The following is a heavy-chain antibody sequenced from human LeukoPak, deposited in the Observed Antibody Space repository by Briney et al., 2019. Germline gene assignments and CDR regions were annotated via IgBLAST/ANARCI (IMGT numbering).Heavy chain of an antibody. D-gene: IGHD2-2*01. Sequence: ASVKVSCKASGYTFTNHYMHWVRQAPGQGLEWMGKINPGGGGTTYAQKVQGRVTMTRDKSTSTVYMELSSLRSEDTAVYYCARSTEVFPGRYYYYYYMDVWGKGTTVTVSS. V-gene: IGHV1-46*01. CDR1: GYTFTNHY. CDR3: ARSTEVFPGRYYYYYYMDV. J-gene: IGHJ6*03. CDR2: INPGGGGT.